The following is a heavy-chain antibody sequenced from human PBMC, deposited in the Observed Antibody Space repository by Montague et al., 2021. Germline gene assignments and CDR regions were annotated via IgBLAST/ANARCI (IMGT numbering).Heavy chain of an antibody. V-gene: IGHV3-7*05. Sequence: SLRLSCAASGFTFSSYWMNWVRQAPGKGLVWVASIKKDGTEKYYGDSVMGRFTISRDNAKTSLYLQMNALRAEDTAVYFCSRAWVRSGFDSWGQGTLVTVSS. D-gene: IGHD4-17*01. J-gene: IGHJ4*02. CDR1: GFTFSSYW. CDR2: IKKDGTEK. CDR3: SRAWVRSGFDS.